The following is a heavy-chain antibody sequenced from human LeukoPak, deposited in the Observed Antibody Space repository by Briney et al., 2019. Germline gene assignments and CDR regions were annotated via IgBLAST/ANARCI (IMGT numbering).Heavy chain of an antibody. CDR1: GFTFRSYG. Sequence: GGSLRLSCAASGFTFRSYGMHWVRQAPGKGLEYVAAISSNGGSTDYANSVKGRFTISRDNSKNTLYLQMGSLRAEDTAVYYCARISSSYDYDYWGQGTLVTVSS. CDR2: ISSNGGST. V-gene: IGHV3-64*01. J-gene: IGHJ4*02. CDR3: ARISSSYDYDY. D-gene: IGHD6-6*01.